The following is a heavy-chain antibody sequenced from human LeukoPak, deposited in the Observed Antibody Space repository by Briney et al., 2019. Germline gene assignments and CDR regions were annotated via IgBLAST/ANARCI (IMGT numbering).Heavy chain of an antibody. D-gene: IGHD6-6*01. J-gene: IGHJ3*02. CDR2: ISWNSGSI. CDR1: GFTFDDYA. Sequence: QPGGSLRLSCAASGFTFDDYAMHWVRQAPGKGLEWVSGISWNSGSIGYADSVKGRFTISRDNAKNSLYLQMNSLRAEDTALYCCAKGRGSSSSGRFDAFDIWGQGTMVTVSS. CDR3: AKGRGSSSSGRFDAFDI. V-gene: IGHV3-9*01.